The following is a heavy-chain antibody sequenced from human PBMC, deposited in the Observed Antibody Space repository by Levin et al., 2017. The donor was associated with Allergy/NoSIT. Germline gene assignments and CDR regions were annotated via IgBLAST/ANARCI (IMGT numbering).Heavy chain of an antibody. Sequence: SETLSLTCAVYGGSFSDYYWSWIRQPPGKGLEWIGEINHSGSTNYNPSLKSRVTISVDTSKNQFSLKLSSVTAADTAVYYCASIGQYCTSGFGPATGDFDDWGQGTLVTVSS. CDR1: GGSFSDYY. D-gene: IGHD2-8*01. CDR2: INHSGST. CDR3: ASIGQYCTSGFGPATGDFDD. V-gene: IGHV4-34*01. J-gene: IGHJ4*02.